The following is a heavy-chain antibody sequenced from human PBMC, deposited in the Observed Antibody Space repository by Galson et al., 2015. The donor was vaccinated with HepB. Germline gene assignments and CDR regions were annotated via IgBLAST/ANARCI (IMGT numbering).Heavy chain of an antibody. CDR3: ARRRSHTPTAVVTLGRHFDY. CDR1: GGSIASSTYY. V-gene: IGHV4-39*01. CDR2: IYYSGST. Sequence: SETLSLTCTVSGGSIASSTYYWGWIRQPPGKGLEWIGNIYYSGSTYYNPSLKSRVTISVDTSKSQFSLKLSSVTAADTAVYYCARRRSHTPTAVVTLGRHFDYWGQGTLVTVSS. D-gene: IGHD4-23*01. J-gene: IGHJ4*02.